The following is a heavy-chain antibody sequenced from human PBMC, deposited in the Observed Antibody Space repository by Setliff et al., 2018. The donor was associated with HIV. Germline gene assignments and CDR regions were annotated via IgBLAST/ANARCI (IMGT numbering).Heavy chain of an antibody. CDR1: GFTFTSYA. CDR2: ISGSGGST. Sequence: PGGSLRLSCAASGFTFTSYAMNWVRQAPGKGLEWVSAISGSGGSTYYADSVKGRFTISRDNSKNTLYLQMNSLRAEDTAVYYCAKDPTTGAVAVYYFDYWGQGTTVTVSS. D-gene: IGHD6-19*01. J-gene: IGHJ4*03. CDR3: AKDPTTGAVAVYYFDY. V-gene: IGHV3-23*01.